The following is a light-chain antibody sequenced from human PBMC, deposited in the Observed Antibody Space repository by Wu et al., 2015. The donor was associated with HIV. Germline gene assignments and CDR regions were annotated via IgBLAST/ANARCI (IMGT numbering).Light chain of an antibody. CDR2: KAY. CDR1: ESISRS. J-gene: IGKJ1*01. CDR3: QQYNTYSRT. V-gene: IGKV1-5*03. Sequence: DIQMTQSPSTLSASVGDRVTITCRASESISRSLAWYQQKPGKAPQLLIYKAYTLESGVPSRFSGSGSGTEFILTISSLQPDDSAIYYCQQYNTYSRTFGQRDQGENQT.